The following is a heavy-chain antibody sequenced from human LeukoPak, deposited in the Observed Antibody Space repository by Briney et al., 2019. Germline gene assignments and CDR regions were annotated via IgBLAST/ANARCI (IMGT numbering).Heavy chain of an antibody. J-gene: IGHJ4*02. D-gene: IGHD3-16*02. Sequence: PSETLSLTCAVYGGSFSGYYWSWIRQPPGKGLEWIGEINHSGSTNYNPSLKSRVTISVDTSKKQFSLKLSSVTAADTAVYYCARGLSAVVYWGQGTLVTVFS. CDR2: INHSGST. V-gene: IGHV4-34*01. CDR1: GGSFSGYY. CDR3: ARGLSAVVY.